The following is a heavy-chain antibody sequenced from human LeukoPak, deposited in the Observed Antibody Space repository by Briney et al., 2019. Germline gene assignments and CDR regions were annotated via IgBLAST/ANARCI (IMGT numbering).Heavy chain of an antibody. J-gene: IGHJ6*02. CDR2: INPSGGNT. CDR1: GYTFTSYY. CDR3: AWGPYDGMDV. Sequence: ASVKVSCKASGYTFTSYYMYWLRQPPGQGLEWMGIINPSGGNTCYAQKFQGRVTMTRDTSTSTVYMELSSLRSEDTAVYYCAWGPYDGMDVWGQGTTVTVSS. V-gene: IGHV1-46*01. D-gene: IGHD3-16*01.